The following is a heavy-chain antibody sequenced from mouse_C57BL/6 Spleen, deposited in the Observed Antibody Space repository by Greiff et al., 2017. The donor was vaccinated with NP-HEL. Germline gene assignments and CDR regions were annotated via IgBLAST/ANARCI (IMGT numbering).Heavy chain of an antibody. V-gene: IGHV5-17*01. J-gene: IGHJ2*01. D-gene: IGHD4-1*01. CDR2: ISSGSSTI. CDR3: ARPGLGRLDY. Sequence: EVKVVESGGGLVKPGGSLKLSCAASGFTFSDYGMHWVRQAPEKGLEWVAYISSGSSTIYYADTVKGRFTISRDNAKNTLFLQMTSLRSEDTAMYYCARPGLGRLDYWGQGTTLTVSS. CDR1: GFTFSDYG.